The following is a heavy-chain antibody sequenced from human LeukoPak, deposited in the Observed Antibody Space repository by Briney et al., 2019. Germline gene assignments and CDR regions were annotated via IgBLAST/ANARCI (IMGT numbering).Heavy chain of an antibody. CDR2: INHSGST. Sequence: KSSGTLSLTCAVSGGSISGTNWWSWVRQPPGKGLEWIGEINHSGSTNYNPSLKSRVTISVDTSKNQFSLKLSSVTAADTAVYYCARGRFLGVVAATLTKNWFDPWGQGTLVTVSS. CDR1: GGSISGTNW. D-gene: IGHD2-15*01. CDR3: ARGRFLGVVAATLTKNWFDP. J-gene: IGHJ5*02. V-gene: IGHV4-4*02.